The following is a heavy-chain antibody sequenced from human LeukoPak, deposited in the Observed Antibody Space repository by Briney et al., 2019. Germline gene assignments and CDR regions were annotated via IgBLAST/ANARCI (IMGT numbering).Heavy chain of an antibody. CDR3: AKFFHDSSGEFQH. D-gene: IGHD3-22*01. CDR1: GFTFSSYA. V-gene: IGHV3-23*01. J-gene: IGHJ1*01. CDR2: ISGSGGST. Sequence: SGVSLRLSCAASGFTFSSYAMSWVRQAPGKGLEWVSAISGSGGSTYYADSVKGRFTISRDNSKNTLYLQMNSLRAEDTAVYYCAKFFHDSSGEFQHWGQGTLVTVSS.